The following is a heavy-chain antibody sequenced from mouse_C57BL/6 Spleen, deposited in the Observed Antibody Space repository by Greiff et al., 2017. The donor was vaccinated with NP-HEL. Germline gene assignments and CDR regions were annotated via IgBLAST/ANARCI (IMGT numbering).Heavy chain of an antibody. CDR1: GYTFPGYW. CDR2: ILPGSGST. D-gene: IGHD1-1*01. Sequence: VKLQEPGAELMKPGASVKFSCKAPGYTFPGYWIEWVKQRPGHGLEWIGKILPGSGSTNYNEKFKGKATLTADTSSNPAYMQLSSLTTEDSAIYYCARGVYYGSSSYYFDYWGQGTTLTVSS. CDR3: ARGVYYGSSSYYFDY. J-gene: IGHJ2*01. V-gene: IGHV1-9*01.